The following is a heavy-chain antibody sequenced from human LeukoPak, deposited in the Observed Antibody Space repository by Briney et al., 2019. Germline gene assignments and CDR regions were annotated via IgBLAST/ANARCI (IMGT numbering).Heavy chain of an antibody. CDR1: GFTFSSYW. J-gene: IGHJ3*02. V-gene: IGHV3-74*01. CDR3: ASSGYNYGYGAFDI. D-gene: IGHD5-18*01. CDR2: INSDGSST. Sequence: GGSLRLSCAASGFTFSSYWMHWVRQAPGKGLVWVSRINSDGSSTTYADSVKGRFTISRDNAKNTLYLQMNSLRVEDTAVYYCASSGYNYGYGAFDIWGQGTMVTVSS.